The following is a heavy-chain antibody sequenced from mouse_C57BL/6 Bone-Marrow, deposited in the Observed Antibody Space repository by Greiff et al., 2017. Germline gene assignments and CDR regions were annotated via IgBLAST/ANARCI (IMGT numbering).Heavy chain of an antibody. J-gene: IGHJ3*01. CDR3: ARSGNYYGSSPWFAY. V-gene: IGHV1-82*01. Sequence: VKLQESGPELVKPGASVKISCKASGYAFSSSWMNWVKQRPGKGLEWIGRIYPGDGDTNYNGKFKGKATLTADKSSSTAYMQLSSLTSEDSAVYFCARSGNYYGSSPWFAYWGQGTLVTVSA. CDR2: IYPGDGDT. CDR1: GYAFSSSW. D-gene: IGHD1-1*01.